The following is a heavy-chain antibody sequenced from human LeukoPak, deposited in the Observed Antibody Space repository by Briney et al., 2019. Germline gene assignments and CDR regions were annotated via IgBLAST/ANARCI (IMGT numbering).Heavy chain of an antibody. D-gene: IGHD3-22*01. CDR3: ARGGRSFYDSSGYHSFDP. J-gene: IGHJ5*02. CDR2: INPKKGVT. V-gene: IGHV1-2*02. Sequence: ASVTVSYQHSGYIFTHFYIEWVRQAPGQGLEWMGWINPKKGVTKFVQKFQGRVTLTSDTSIETVYMKLSSLKSDDTAVYYCARGGRSFYDSSGYHSFDPWGQGSLVTVSS. CDR1: GYIFTHFY.